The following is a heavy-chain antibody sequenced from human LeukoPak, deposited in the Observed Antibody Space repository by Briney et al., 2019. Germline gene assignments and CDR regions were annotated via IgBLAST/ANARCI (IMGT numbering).Heavy chain of an antibody. V-gene: IGHV4-59*01. CDR2: VYYSGTT. J-gene: IGHJ2*01. Sequence: PSETLSLTGTVSGASISNFYWSWIRQPPGKGLEWIGEVYYSGTTKYNPSLKSRVTISVDASKYQFSLKLSSVTAADTAVYYCARDRYTVVSWYFDLWGRGTLVTVSS. CDR1: GASISNFY. CDR3: ARDRYTVVSWYFDL. D-gene: IGHD4-23*01.